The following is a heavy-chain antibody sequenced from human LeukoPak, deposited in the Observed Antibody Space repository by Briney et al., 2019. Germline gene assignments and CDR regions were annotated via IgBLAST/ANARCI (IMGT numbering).Heavy chain of an antibody. Sequence: SETLSLTCTVSGGSISRYYWSWIRQPPGKGLEWIGYIYYFGSTNYNPSLKSRVTISVDTSKNQFSLKLSSVTAADTAVYYCARGRVYDYVWGSYRLNWFDPWGQGTLVTVSS. V-gene: IGHV4-59*12. CDR2: IYYFGST. D-gene: IGHD3-16*02. CDR1: GGSISRYY. J-gene: IGHJ5*02. CDR3: ARGRVYDYVWGSYRLNWFDP.